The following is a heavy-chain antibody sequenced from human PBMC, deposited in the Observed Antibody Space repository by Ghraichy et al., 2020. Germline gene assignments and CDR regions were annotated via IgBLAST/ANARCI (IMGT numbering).Heavy chain of an antibody. D-gene: IGHD3-3*01. J-gene: IGHJ6*02. CDR1: GGSINNYY. CDR3: ARDRAVFGPGGMDV. CDR2: IYYSGGA. V-gene: IGHV4-59*01. Sequence: ETLSLTCTVSGGSINNYYWSWIRQPPGKGLEWIGFIYYSGGANYNPSLKSRATISVDASMTQFSLRLSSVTAADTAVYYCARDRAVFGPGGMDVWGQGTTATISS.